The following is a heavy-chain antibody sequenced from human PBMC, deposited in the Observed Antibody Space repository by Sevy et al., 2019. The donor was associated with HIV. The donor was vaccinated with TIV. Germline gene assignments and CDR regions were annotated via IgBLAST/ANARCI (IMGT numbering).Heavy chain of an antibody. J-gene: IGHJ4*02. CDR1: GFTFSSYG. V-gene: IGHV3-33*01. D-gene: IGHD6-19*01. CDR3: ARAGIAVADSSYFDY. Sequence: GGPLRLSCAASGFTFSSYGMHWVRQAPGKGLEWVAVIWYDGSNKYYADSVKGRFTISRDNSKNTLYLQMNSLRAEDTAVYYCARAGIAVADSSYFDYWGQGTLVTVSS. CDR2: IWYDGSNK.